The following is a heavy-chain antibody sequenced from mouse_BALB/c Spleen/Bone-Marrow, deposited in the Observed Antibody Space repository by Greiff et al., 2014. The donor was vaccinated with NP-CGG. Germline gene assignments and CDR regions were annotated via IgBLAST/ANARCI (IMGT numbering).Heavy chain of an antibody. D-gene: IGHD1-1*01. CDR3: ARYYYGSSLFAY. Sequence: EVKLQESGAVLVKPGASVKLSCTASGFNIKDTYMYWVKQRPEQGLEWIGRIDPANGNTKXDPKFQDKATITADTSSNTAYLQLSSLTSEDTAVYYCARYYYGSSLFAYWGQGTLVTVSA. CDR2: IDPANGNT. CDR1: GFNIKDTY. V-gene: IGHV14-3*02. J-gene: IGHJ3*01.